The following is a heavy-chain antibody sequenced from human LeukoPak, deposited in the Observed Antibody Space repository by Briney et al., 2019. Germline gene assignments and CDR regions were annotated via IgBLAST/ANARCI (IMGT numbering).Heavy chain of an antibody. D-gene: IGHD3-10*01. CDR1: GGSISSSSYY. CDR3: ARERQSAYYYGSRNPNWFDP. Sequence: SETLSLTCTVSGGSISSSSYYWGWIRQPPGKGLEWIGSIYYSGSTYYNPSLKSRVTISVDTSKNQFSLKLSSVTAADTAVYYCARERQSAYYYGSRNPNWFDPWGQGTLVTVSS. V-gene: IGHV4-39*07. J-gene: IGHJ5*02. CDR2: IYYSGST.